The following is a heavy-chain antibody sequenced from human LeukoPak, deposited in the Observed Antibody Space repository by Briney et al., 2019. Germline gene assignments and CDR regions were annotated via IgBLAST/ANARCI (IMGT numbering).Heavy chain of an antibody. CDR3: ASAVAIVVVVAATRGAFDI. J-gene: IGHJ3*02. CDR2: IIPIFGTA. CDR1: GGTFSSYA. D-gene: IGHD2-15*01. V-gene: IGHV1-69*13. Sequence: ASVKVSCKASGGTFSSYAISWVRQAPGQGLEWMGGIIPIFGTANYAQKFQGRVTITADESTSTAYMELSSLRSEDTAVYYCASAVAIVVVVAATRGAFDIWGQGTMVTVSS.